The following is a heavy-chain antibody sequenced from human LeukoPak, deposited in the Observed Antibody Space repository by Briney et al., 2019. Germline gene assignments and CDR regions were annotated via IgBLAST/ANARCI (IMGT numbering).Heavy chain of an antibody. D-gene: IGHD3-9*01. J-gene: IGHJ4*02. V-gene: IGHV1-46*01. CDR1: GYTFTSYY. CDR2: INPSGGST. CDR3: AREISPANYDILTGYIL. Sequence: ASVKVSCRASGYTFTSYYMHWVRQAPGQGLEWMGIINPSGGSTSYAQKFQGRVTMTRDTSTSTVYMELSSLRSEDTAVYYCAREISPANYDILTGYILWGQGTLVTVSS.